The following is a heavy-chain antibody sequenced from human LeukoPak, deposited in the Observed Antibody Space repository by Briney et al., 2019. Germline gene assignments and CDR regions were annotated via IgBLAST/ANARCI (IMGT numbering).Heavy chain of an antibody. CDR3: AKANDYGGNSIDAFDI. Sequence: PGGSLRLSCATSGFTFSSYAMSWARQAPGKGLEWVSGISGSGGITYYADSVKGRFTISRDISKNTLYLQMNSLRAEDTALYYCAKANDYGGNSIDAFDIWGQGTMVTVSS. J-gene: IGHJ3*02. CDR1: GFTFSSYA. D-gene: IGHD4-23*01. V-gene: IGHV3-23*01. CDR2: ISGSGGIT.